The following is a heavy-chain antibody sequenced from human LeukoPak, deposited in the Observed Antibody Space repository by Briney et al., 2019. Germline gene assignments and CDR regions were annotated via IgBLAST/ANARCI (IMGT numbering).Heavy chain of an antibody. D-gene: IGHD3-10*01. CDR1: GGSVSSGSYY. Sequence: PSETLSLTCTVSGGSVSSGSYYWHWIRQPPGKGLEWIGYIYYSGSTNYKSSLKSRVTISVDTSKNQFSLKLSSVTAADTAVYYCARSPFMVRGAYSWFDPWGQGTLVTVSS. CDR3: ARSPFMVRGAYSWFDP. J-gene: IGHJ5*02. V-gene: IGHV4-61*01. CDR2: IYYSGST.